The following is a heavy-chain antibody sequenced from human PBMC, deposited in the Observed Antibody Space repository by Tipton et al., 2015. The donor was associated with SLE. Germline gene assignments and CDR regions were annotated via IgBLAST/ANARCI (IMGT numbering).Heavy chain of an antibody. CDR3: ARGPSYYYDR. Sequence: LRLSCTVSGGSISSYYWSWIRQPPGKGLEWIGYIYYSGSTYYNPSLKSRVTISVDTSKNQFSLKLSSVTAADTAVYYCARGPSYYYDRWGQGTLVTVSS. D-gene: IGHD3-22*01. CDR2: IYYSGST. J-gene: IGHJ4*02. V-gene: IGHV4-59*12. CDR1: GGSISSYY.